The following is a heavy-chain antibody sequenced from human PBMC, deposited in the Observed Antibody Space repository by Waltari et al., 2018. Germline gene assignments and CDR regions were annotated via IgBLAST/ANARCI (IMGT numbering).Heavy chain of an antibody. J-gene: IGHJ4*02. CDR2: IYHSGST. D-gene: IGHD1-26*01. V-gene: IGHV4-38-2*01. CDR3: ARLRAGAFDY. Sequence: QVQLQESGPGLVKPSETLSLTCAVSGYSISSGYYWGWIRQPPGKGLEWIGSIYHSGSTYYTPSLKSRVTISVDTSKNQFSLKLSAVTAADTAVYYCARLRAGAFDYWGQGTLVTVSS. CDR1: GYSISSGYY.